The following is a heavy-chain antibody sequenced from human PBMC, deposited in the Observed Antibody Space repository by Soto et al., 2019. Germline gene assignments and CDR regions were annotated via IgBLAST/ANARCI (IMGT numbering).Heavy chain of an antibody. CDR1: GFTFSSYA. Sequence: EVQLLESGGGLVQPGGSLRLSCAASGFTFSSYAMSWVRQAPGKGLEWVSIISGSGGTTYYADPVRGRFTISRDNSKNTLYLQMNSVRAEDTAGYYCAKGRREGCASSSGCHSFFHYWGQGTLVTVSS. J-gene: IGHJ4*02. CDR2: ISGSGGTT. CDR3: AKGRREGCASSSGCHSFFHY. D-gene: IGHD6-19*01. V-gene: IGHV3-23*01.